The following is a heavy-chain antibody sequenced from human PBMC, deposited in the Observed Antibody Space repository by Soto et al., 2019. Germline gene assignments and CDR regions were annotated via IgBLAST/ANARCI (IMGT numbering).Heavy chain of an antibody. CDR2: ISSSGSTI. CDR3: ASGKGGFWSGYFYYYYGMDV. Sequence: PGGSLRLSCAASGFTFSSYEMNWVRQAPGKGLEWVSYISSSGSTIYYADSVKGRFTISRDNAKNSLYLQMNSLRAEDTAVYYCASGKGGFWSGYFYYYYGMDVWGQGTTVTVSS. D-gene: IGHD3-3*01. V-gene: IGHV3-48*03. J-gene: IGHJ6*02. CDR1: GFTFSSYE.